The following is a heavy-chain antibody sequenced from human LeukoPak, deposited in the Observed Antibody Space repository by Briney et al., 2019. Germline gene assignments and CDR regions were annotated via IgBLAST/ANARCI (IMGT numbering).Heavy chain of an antibody. D-gene: IGHD6-19*01. CDR1: GFTFSSYW. V-gene: IGHV3-7*04. Sequence: HPGGSLRLSCAASGFTFSSYWLSWVRQAPGKGLEWVANIKPDGSGKYYVDSLKGRFTISRDNVENSLYLQMNNLRAEDTAVYYCARAAVAAPGDVWGQGTTVTVSS. CDR2: IKPDGSGK. CDR3: ARAAVAAPGDV. J-gene: IGHJ6*02.